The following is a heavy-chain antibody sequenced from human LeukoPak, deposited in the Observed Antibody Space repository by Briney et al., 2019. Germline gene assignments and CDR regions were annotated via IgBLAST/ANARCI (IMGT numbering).Heavy chain of an antibody. CDR3: ARGRSITILRGVAISDGFDI. D-gene: IGHD3-10*01. CDR1: GFTFRTHG. CDR2: IETTTSYK. V-gene: IGHV3-21*01. Sequence: GGSLRLSCAASGFTFRTHGMNWVRQAPGKGLEWVSFIETTTSYKYYADSVKGRFTISRDNAKNSLYLQMNSLRADDTAFYYCARGRSITILRGVAISDGFDIWGQGTMATVSS. J-gene: IGHJ3*02.